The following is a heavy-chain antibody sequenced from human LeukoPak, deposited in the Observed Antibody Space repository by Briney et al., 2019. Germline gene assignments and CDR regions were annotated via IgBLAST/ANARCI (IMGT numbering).Heavy chain of an antibody. CDR2: IYYSGGT. CDR1: GGSISRSSYY. CDR3: ARNIVATFSP. D-gene: IGHD5-12*01. V-gene: IGHV4-39*01. J-gene: IGHJ5*02. Sequence: PSETLSLTCTVSGGSISRSSYYWGWIRQPPGKGLEWIGIIYYSGGTYYNPSLKSRVTISVDTSKNQFSLKLISVTAADTAVYCCARNIVATFSPWGQGTLVTVSS.